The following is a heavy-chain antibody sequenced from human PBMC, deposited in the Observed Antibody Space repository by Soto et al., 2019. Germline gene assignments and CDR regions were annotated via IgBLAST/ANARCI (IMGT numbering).Heavy chain of an antibody. CDR1: GYSFTSYW. Sequence: GESLKISCKGSGYSFTSYWISWVRQKPGKGLEWMGRIDPSDSYTNYSPSFQGHVTISADKSISTAYLQWSSLKASDTAMYYCARPHWGSDYYYGMDVWGQGTTVTVSS. J-gene: IGHJ6*02. D-gene: IGHD7-27*01. CDR3: ARPHWGSDYYYGMDV. CDR2: IDPSDSYT. V-gene: IGHV5-10-1*01.